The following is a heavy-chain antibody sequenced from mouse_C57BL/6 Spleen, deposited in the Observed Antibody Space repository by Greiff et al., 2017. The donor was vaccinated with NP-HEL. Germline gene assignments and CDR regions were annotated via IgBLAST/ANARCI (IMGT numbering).Heavy chain of an antibody. D-gene: IGHD2-3*01. V-gene: IGHV5-9-1*02. Sequence: DVMLVESGEGLVKPGGSLKLSCAASGFTFSSYAMSWVRQTPEKRLEWVAYISSGGDYIYYADTVKGRFTISRDNARNTLYLQMSSLKSEDTAMYYCTRDLSGYDGTTRYYFDYWGQGTTLTVSS. J-gene: IGHJ2*01. CDR2: ISSGGDYI. CDR3: TRDLSGYDGTTRYYFDY. CDR1: GFTFSSYA.